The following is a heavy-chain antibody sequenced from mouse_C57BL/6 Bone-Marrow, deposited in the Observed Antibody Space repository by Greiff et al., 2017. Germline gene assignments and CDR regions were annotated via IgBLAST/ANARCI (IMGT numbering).Heavy chain of an antibody. CDR1: EYEFPSHD. Sequence: EVNVVESGGGLVQPGESLKLSCESNEYEFPSHDMSWVRKTPEKRLELVAAINSDGGSTYYPDTMERRIIISRDNTKKTLYLQMSSLKSEDTALYYCARHSYYYAMDYWGQGTSVTVSS. V-gene: IGHV5-2*01. CDR2: INSDGGST. CDR3: ARHSYYYAMDY. J-gene: IGHJ4*01.